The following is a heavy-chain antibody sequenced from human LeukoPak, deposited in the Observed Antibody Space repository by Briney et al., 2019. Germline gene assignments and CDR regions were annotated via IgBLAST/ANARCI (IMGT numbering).Heavy chain of an antibody. CDR1: GFTFSGSA. V-gene: IGHV3-73*01. CDR3: TSRPLLSYYGSGRTRSDY. D-gene: IGHD3-10*01. CDR2: IRSKANSYAT. J-gene: IGHJ4*02. Sequence: GGSLRLSCAASGFTFSGSATHWVRQASGKGLEWVGRIRSKANSYATAYAASVKGRFTISRDDSKNTTYLQMNSLKTEDTAVYYCTSRPLLSYYGSGRTRSDYWGQGTLVTVSS.